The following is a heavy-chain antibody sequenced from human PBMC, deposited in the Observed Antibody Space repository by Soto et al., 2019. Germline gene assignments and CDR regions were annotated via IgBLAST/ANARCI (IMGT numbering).Heavy chain of an antibody. D-gene: IGHD1-26*01. CDR2: LYYSGSS. Sequence: QLQLQESGPGLVKPSETLSLTCTVSGGSISSSSYYWGWIRQPPGKGLEWIGSLYYSGSSYYNPSLKSRVTISVDTSKKQFSLKLRSVTAADTAVYYCARGESIVGDTFYYGMDVWGQGTTVTVSS. V-gene: IGHV4-39*01. CDR3: ARGESIVGDTFYYGMDV. J-gene: IGHJ6*02. CDR1: GGSISSSSYY.